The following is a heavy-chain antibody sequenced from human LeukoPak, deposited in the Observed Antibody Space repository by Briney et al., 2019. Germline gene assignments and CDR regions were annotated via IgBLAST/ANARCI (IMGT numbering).Heavy chain of an antibody. V-gene: IGHV1-18*01. CDR2: ISANNGDT. CDR3: ARDRSGYDLGLDY. CDR1: GYTFSSYG. Sequence: ASVKVSCKASGYTFSSYGISWVRQAPGRGLEWMGWISANNGDTNYAQKFQGRVTMTTDSSTTTVYIELRSLRPDDTAVYYCARDRSGYDLGLDYWGQGTLVTVSS. D-gene: IGHD5-12*01. J-gene: IGHJ4*02.